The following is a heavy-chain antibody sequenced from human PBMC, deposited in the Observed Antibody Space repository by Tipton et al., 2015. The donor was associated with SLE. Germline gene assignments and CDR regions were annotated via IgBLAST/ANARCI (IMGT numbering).Heavy chain of an antibody. CDR3: ARQAWGRRTGNFYFHY. J-gene: IGHJ4*02. CDR2: IYYSGST. Sequence: TLSLTCTVSGGSIRSSSYYWGWIRQPPGKGLEWIGSIYYSGSTYYNPSLKSRVTISVDTSKNQFSLKLSSVTAADTAVYYCARQAWGRRTGNFYFHYWGQGTLVTVSS. D-gene: IGHD4-23*01. V-gene: IGHV4-39*07. CDR1: GGSIRSSSYY.